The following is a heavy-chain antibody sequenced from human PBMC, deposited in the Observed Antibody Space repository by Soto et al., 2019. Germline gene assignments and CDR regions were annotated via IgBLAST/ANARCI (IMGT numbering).Heavy chain of an antibody. J-gene: IGHJ4*02. CDR2: IYYRGNT. CDR3: ARHPGYYDILTGYSTYYFDY. V-gene: IGHV4-59*08. D-gene: IGHD3-9*01. Sequence: QVQLQESGPGLVKPSETLSLTCTVSGGSISSYYWSWIRQPPGKGLEWIGYIYYRGNTNYNPSLNSRVTISLDTSKNQFSLKLSSVTAADTAVYYCARHPGYYDILTGYSTYYFDYWGQGILVTVSS. CDR1: GGSISSYY.